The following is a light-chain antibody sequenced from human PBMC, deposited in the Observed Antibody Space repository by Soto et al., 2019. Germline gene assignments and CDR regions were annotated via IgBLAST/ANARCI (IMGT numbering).Light chain of an antibody. CDR3: QSFDTSTVV. V-gene: IGLV6-57*04. CDR2: DNS. CDR1: SGSIASEH. J-gene: IGLJ2*01. Sequence: NFMLTQSLSVSEAPGKTVTISCTRSSGSIASEHVQWYQQRPGSAPTTVIYDNSQRPSGVPDRFSGSIDSSSNSASLTISGLKTEDEADYYCQSFDTSTVVFGGGTKLTVL.